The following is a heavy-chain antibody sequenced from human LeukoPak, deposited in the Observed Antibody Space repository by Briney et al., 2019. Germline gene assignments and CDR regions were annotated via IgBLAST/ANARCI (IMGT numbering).Heavy chain of an antibody. J-gene: IGHJ4*02. CDR2: IRYDGSNK. CDR3: ARDRLDGWLQEQDF. Sequence: GGSLRLSCAASGFTFSSYEMNWVRQAPGKGLEWVAFIRYDGSNKYYADSVKGRFTISRDNSKNSLYLQMDSLRADDTALYYCARDRLDGWLQEQDFWGQGTLVTVSS. V-gene: IGHV3-30*02. D-gene: IGHD5-24*01. CDR1: GFTFSSYE.